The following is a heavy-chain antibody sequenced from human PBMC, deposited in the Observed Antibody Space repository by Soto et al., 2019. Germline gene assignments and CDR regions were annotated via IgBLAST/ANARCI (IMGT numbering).Heavy chain of an antibody. CDR3: ATRLTTTHPMVRRGWFDP. D-gene: IGHD3-10*01. J-gene: IGHJ5*02. CDR2: FDPEDGET. Sequence: ASVKVSCKVSGYTLTELSMHWVRQAPGKGLEWMGGFDPEDGETIYAQKFQGRVTMTEDTSTDTAYMELSSLRSEDTAVYYCATRLTTTHPMVRRGWFDPWGQGTLVTVSS. V-gene: IGHV1-24*01. CDR1: GYTLTELS.